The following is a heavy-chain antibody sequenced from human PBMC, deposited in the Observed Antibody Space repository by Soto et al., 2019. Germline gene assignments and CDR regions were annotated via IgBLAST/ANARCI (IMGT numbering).Heavy chain of an antibody. Sequence: SVKVSCKASGGTFSSYAISWVRQAPGQGLEWMGGIIPIFGTANYAQKFQGRVTITADESTSTAYMELSSLRSEDTAVYYCGRGTYGGSYSSPEGRYWGKGTLVT. CDR1: GGTFSSYA. CDR3: GRGTYGGSYSSPEGRY. CDR2: IIPIFGTA. J-gene: IGHJ4*02. D-gene: IGHD1-26*01. V-gene: IGHV1-69*13.